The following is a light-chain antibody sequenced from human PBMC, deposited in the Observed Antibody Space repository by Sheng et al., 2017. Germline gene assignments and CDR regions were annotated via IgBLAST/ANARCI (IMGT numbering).Light chain of an antibody. CDR1: QSISSW. Sequence: DIQMTQSPSTLSASVGDRVTITCRASQSISSWLAWYQQKPGKAPKLLIYKASSLESGVPSRFSGSGSGTEFTLTISSLQPDDFATYYCQQYNSYSWTFGQGPRWK. CDR3: QQYNSYSWT. J-gene: IGKJ1*01. V-gene: IGKV1-5*03. CDR2: KAS.